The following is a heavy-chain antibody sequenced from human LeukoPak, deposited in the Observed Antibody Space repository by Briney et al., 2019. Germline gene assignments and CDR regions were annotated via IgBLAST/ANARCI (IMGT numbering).Heavy chain of an antibody. D-gene: IGHD3-16*01. CDR2: IYHSGST. Sequence: KPSETLSLTCTVSGGSISSSTYYWGWIRQPPGKGLEWIGSIYHSGSTYYNPSLKSRLTISVDTSKNQYSLKLSSVTAADTAVYYWARPAFGGVIFYFDYWGQGTLVTVSA. CDR1: GGSISSSTYY. V-gene: IGHV4-39*01. CDR3: ARPAFGGVIFYFDY. J-gene: IGHJ4*02.